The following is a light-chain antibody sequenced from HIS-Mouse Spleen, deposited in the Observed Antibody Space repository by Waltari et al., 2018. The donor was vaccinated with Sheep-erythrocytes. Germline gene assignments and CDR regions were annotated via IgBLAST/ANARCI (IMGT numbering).Light chain of an antibody. CDR3: QQYGSSPFT. V-gene: IGKV3-20*01. J-gene: IGKJ3*01. CDR2: GAS. Sequence: EIVLTQSPGTLSLSPGERATPSCRASQSVSSSYLAWYQQKPGQAPRLPIYGASSRATGIPDRFSGSGSGTDFTLTISRLEPEDFAVYYCQQYGSSPFTFGPGTKVDIK. CDR1: QSVSSSY.